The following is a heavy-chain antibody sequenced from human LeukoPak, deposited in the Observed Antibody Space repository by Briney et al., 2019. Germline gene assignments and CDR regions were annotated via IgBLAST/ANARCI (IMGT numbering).Heavy chain of an antibody. J-gene: IGHJ4*02. Sequence: ASVKVSCKASGYTFTSYGVSGVRQAPGQGLEWLGWISAYNGNTHYAQKLQGRVTMNTDTSTSTAYREVRSLRSDDTAVYYCARSPGHYYDSSGYYPVDWGQGTLVTVSS. D-gene: IGHD3-22*01. CDR1: GYTFTSYG. CDR3: ARSPGHYYDSSGYYPVD. CDR2: ISAYNGNT. V-gene: IGHV1-18*01.